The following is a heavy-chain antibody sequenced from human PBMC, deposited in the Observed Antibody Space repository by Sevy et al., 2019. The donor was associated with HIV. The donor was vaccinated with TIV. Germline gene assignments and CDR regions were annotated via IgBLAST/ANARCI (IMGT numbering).Heavy chain of an antibody. CDR3: ARDPNQDAFDI. D-gene: IGHD2-2*01. V-gene: IGHV3-30-3*01. CDR2: ISFDGNYT. CDR1: GFTFRTYS. Sequence: GGCLRLSCAASGFTFRTYSMYWVRQAPVKGLEWVALISFDGNYTKYADSVKGRFTISRDNSNNRLDLQMSSLRVEDMAVYYSARDPNQDAFDIWGQGTVVTVSS. J-gene: IGHJ3*02.